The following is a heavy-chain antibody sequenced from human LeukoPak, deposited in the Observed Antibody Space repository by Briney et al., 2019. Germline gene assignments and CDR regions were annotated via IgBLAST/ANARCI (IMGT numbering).Heavy chain of an antibody. CDR1: GFTFSNAW. Sequence: PGGSLRLSCATSGFTFSNAWMNWVRQAPGKGLEWVGRIRSNSDGGTTDYAAPVKGRFTISRDDSKNTLYLQMNSLKTEDTAVYYCTPDKHFYDSSGYDFSALDYWGQGTLVTVSS. D-gene: IGHD3-22*01. J-gene: IGHJ4*02. V-gene: IGHV3-15*07. CDR2: IRSNSDGGTT. CDR3: TPDKHFYDSSGYDFSALDY.